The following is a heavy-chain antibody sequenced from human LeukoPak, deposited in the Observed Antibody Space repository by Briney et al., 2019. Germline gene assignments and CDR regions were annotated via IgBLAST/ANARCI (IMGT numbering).Heavy chain of an antibody. CDR2: ISGSGVGT. Sequence: GGSLRLSCAASGFTFSSYAMSWVRQAPGKGLEWASGISGSGVGTYYADSVKGRFTISRDNSNNTLFLQMNSLRAEDTAVYYCVKGSLYSSGCYDYWGQGTLVSVSA. J-gene: IGHJ4*02. CDR3: VKGSLYSSGCYDY. CDR1: GFTFSSYA. D-gene: IGHD6-19*01. V-gene: IGHV3-23*01.